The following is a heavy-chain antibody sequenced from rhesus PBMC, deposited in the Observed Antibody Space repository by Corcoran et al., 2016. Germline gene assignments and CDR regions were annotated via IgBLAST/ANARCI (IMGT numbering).Heavy chain of an antibody. V-gene: IGHV4-106*01. D-gene: IGHD4-23*01. CDR1: GGSISDDYS. Sequence: QVQLQESGPGLVKPSETLSLTCAVSGGSISDDYSWSWIRQPPGKGLEWIGYIYGSGRGTNYNPSLKNRVTILISTSKTQFALKLCSVTAADTAVYYCARVGEYSNYFDYWGQGVLVTVSS. CDR2: IYGSGRGT. J-gene: IGHJ4*01. CDR3: ARVGEYSNYFDY.